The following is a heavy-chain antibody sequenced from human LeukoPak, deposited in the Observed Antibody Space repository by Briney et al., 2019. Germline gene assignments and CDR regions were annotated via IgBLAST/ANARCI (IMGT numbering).Heavy chain of an antibody. CDR2: IKPNSGGT. V-gene: IGHV1-2*02. CDR3: AKGPLYCPNTDCYSNWFDP. J-gene: IGHJ5*02. CDR1: GYTFTHYY. D-gene: IGHD2-21*02. Sequence: ASVKVSCKASGYTFTHYYIHWLRQAPGQGPEWMGWIKPNSGGTNYAQKFLGRVTMTRDTSTTTAYMELSPLKSDDTAVYYCAKGPLYCPNTDCYSNWFDPWGQGTLVTVSS.